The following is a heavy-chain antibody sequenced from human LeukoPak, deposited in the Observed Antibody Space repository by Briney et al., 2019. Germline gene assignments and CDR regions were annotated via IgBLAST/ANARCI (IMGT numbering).Heavy chain of an antibody. CDR1: GGSFSGYY. Sequence: KPSETLSLTCAVYGGSFSGYYWSWIRQPPGKGLEWIGEINHSGSTNYNPSLQSRVTISVDTSKNQFSLKLSSVTAADTAVYYCASFYGDYSPFDYWGQGTLVTVSS. V-gene: IGHV4-34*01. CDR2: INHSGST. J-gene: IGHJ4*02. CDR3: ASFYGDYSPFDY. D-gene: IGHD4-17*01.